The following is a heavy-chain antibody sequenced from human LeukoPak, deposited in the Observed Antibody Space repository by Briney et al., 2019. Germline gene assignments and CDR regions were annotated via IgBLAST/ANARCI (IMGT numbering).Heavy chain of an antibody. V-gene: IGHV3-7*03. D-gene: IGHD2-15*01. CDR3: AKVSYSPAFDY. CDR1: GFTFSSYW. CDR2: IKQDGSEK. J-gene: IGHJ4*02. Sequence: PGGSLRLSCAASGFTFSSYWMSWVRQAPGKGLEWVANIKQDGSEKYYVDSAKGRFAISRDNAKNSLYLQMNSLRAEDTAVYYCAKVSYSPAFDYWGQGTLVTVSS.